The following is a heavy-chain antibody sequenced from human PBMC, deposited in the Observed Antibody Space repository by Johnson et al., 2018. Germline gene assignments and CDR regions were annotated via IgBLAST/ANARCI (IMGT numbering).Heavy chain of an antibody. CDR1: GGTFSSYA. CDR2: MNPNSGNT. Sequence: QVQLQESGAEVKKPGSSVEVSCKASGGTFSSYAISWVRKAPGQGLEWMGWMNPNSGNTGYAQQFQGRVTMTRNTSISTAYMELSSLRSEDTAVYYCARTAADSDAFDIWGQGTMVTVSS. J-gene: IGHJ3*02. D-gene: IGHD6-13*01. CDR3: ARTAADSDAFDI. V-gene: IGHV1-8*02.